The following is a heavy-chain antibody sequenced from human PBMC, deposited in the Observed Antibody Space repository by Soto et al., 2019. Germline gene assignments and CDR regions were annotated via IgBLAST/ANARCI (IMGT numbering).Heavy chain of an antibody. CDR3: ARDKALAQLGGNYYYILDV. D-gene: IGHD3-3*02. Sequence: QVQLEQSGAEVKKPGSSVKVSCKASGGTFSNSAISWVRQAPGQGLEWMGGIMPIFRTPDYAQKFQGRVTITADESTTTAYMELSGLTLDDTAVYYCARDKALAQLGGNYYYILDVWGQGTTVTVSS. J-gene: IGHJ6*02. V-gene: IGHV1-69*12. CDR1: GGTFSNSA. CDR2: IMPIFRTP.